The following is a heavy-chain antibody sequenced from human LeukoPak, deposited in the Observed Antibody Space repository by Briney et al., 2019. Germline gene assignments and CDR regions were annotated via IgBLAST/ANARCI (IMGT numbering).Heavy chain of an antibody. CDR3: ARPSPPGDGYNPSDH. V-gene: IGHV3-23*01. D-gene: IGHD5-24*01. CDR2: ISGSGST. CDR1: GFTFSGYV. J-gene: IGHJ4*02. Sequence: PGGSLRLSCAASGFTFSGYVMTWVRQAPGKGLQWVSGISGSGSTYYADSVKGRFSISRDNSNSMVYLQMTSLRLEDTAVYYCARPSPPGDGYNPSDHWGQGSLVIVSS.